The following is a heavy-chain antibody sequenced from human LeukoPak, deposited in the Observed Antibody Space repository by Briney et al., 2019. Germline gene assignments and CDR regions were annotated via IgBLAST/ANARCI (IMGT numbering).Heavy chain of an antibody. D-gene: IGHD2-2*01. Sequence: ASVKVSCKASGYTFTSYDINWVRQATGQGLEWMGWMNPNSGNTGYAQKFQGRVTITRNTSISTAYMELSSLRSEDTAVYYYARGPAKRYCSSTSCYGFDYWGQGTLVTVSS. CDR3: ARGPAKRYCSSTSCYGFDY. CDR2: MNPNSGNT. J-gene: IGHJ4*02. V-gene: IGHV1-8*03. CDR1: GYTFTSYD.